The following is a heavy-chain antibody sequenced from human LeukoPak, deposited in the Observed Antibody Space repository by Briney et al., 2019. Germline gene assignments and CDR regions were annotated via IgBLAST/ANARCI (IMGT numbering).Heavy chain of an antibody. Sequence: ASVRVSCKASGYTFATYGISWVRQAPGQGLEWMGWISAYNGNTNYAQKLQGRVTMTTDTSTSTAYMELRSLRSDDTAVYYCAVWGGYCSGGSCPLDYWGQGTLVTVSS. CDR1: GYTFATYG. CDR2: ISAYNGNT. CDR3: AVWGGYCSGGSCPLDY. J-gene: IGHJ4*02. D-gene: IGHD2-15*01. V-gene: IGHV1-18*01.